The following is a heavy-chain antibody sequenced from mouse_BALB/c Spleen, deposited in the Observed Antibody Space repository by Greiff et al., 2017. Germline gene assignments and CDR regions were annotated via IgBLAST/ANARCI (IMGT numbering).Heavy chain of an antibody. D-gene: IGHD2-14*01. CDR3: TRKRPVRYGDD. V-gene: IGHV1-15*01. CDR2: IDPETGGT. J-gene: IGHJ2*01. Sequence: QVQLKESGAELVRPGASVTLSCKASGYTFTDYEMHWVKQTPVHGLEWIGAIDPETGGTAYNQKFKGKATLTADKSSSTAYMELRSLTSEDSAVYYCTRKRPVRYGDDWGQGTTLTVSS. CDR1: GYTFTDYE.